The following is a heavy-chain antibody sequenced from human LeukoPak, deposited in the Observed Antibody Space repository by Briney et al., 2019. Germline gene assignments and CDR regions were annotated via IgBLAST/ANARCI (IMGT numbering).Heavy chain of an antibody. D-gene: IGHD2-21*02. J-gene: IGHJ4*02. CDR3: AWGDAYCSGDCFSD. CDR2: SGNKDNSYIT. CDR1: GFTFISYA. V-gene: IGHV3-72*01. Sequence: GGSLRLSCAASGFTFISYAMNWVRQAPGKGLEWIGRSGNKDNSYITHYAASVRDRFTISRDESKNSVYLQMNSLKTEDTAVYYCAWGDAYCSGDCFSDWGQGTLVTVSA.